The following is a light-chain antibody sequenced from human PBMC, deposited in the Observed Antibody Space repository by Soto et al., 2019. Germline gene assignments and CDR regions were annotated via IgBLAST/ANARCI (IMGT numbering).Light chain of an antibody. CDR3: QQYNNWPPDT. Sequence: DIVMTQSPATLSVSPGERATLSCRASQSVSSNLAWYQQKPGQAPRLLIYGASTRATGIPARFSGSGSGTEFTLTISSLQSKDFAVYYCQQYNNWPPDTFGPGTKVHIK. J-gene: IGKJ3*01. V-gene: IGKV3-15*01. CDR1: QSVSSN. CDR2: GAS.